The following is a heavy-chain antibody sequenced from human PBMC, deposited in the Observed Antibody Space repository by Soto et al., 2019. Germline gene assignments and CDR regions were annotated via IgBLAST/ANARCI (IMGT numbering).Heavy chain of an antibody. D-gene: IGHD3-10*01. CDR2: IYSGGST. CDR1: GFTVSSNY. CDR3: ARVGGWGAVAHFDY. Sequence: GGSLRLSCAASGFTVSSNYMSWVRQAPGKGLEWVSVIYSGGSTYYADSVKGRFTISRDNSKNTLYLQMNSLRAEDTAVYYCARVGGWGAVAHFDYWGQGTLVTVSS. J-gene: IGHJ4*02. V-gene: IGHV3-66*01.